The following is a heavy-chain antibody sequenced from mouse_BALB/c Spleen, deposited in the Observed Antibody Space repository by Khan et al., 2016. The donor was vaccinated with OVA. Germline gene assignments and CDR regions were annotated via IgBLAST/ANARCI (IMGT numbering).Heavy chain of an antibody. V-gene: IGHV14-1*02. J-gene: IGHJ3*01. CDR1: GFNIKDYY. Sequence: VQLKQSGAELVRPGALVKLSCKASGFNIKDYYIHWVKQRPEQGLEWIGWIDPENGNPIYDPKFQGKANITADTSSNTAYLHFSSLTSEDTAVYYCARAGYAPWFAYWGQGTLVTGSA. CDR2: IDPENGNP. CDR3: ARAGYAPWFAY. D-gene: IGHD2-2*01.